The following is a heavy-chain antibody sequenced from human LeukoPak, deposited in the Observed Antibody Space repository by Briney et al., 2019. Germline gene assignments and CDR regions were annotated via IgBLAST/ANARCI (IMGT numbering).Heavy chain of an antibody. CDR1: GFTFSDYY. V-gene: IGHV3-11*04. CDR3: ARDRSSGYDDAFDI. CDR2: ISSSGSTI. D-gene: IGHD5-12*01. J-gene: IGHJ3*02. Sequence: GRSLRLSCAASGFTFSDYYMSWIRQAPGKGLEWVSYISSSGSTIYYADSVRGRFTISRDNAKNSLYLQMNSLRAEDTAVYYCARDRSSGYDDAFDIWGQGTMVTVSS.